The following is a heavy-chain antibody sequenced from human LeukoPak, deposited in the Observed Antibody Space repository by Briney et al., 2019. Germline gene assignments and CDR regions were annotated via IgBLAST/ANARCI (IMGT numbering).Heavy chain of an antibody. CDR3: TRDDPRVGSTETD. Sequence: GGSLRLSCAVSGFTFSDYYMNWIRQSPGKGLEWVAYISSSGNTIYYADSVKGRFTVSRDNARASVFLQMNSLRAEDTAVYYCTRDDPRVGSTETDWGQGTLVTVSS. V-gene: IGHV3-11*04. D-gene: IGHD1-26*01. CDR1: GFTFSDYY. CDR2: ISSSGNTI. J-gene: IGHJ4*02.